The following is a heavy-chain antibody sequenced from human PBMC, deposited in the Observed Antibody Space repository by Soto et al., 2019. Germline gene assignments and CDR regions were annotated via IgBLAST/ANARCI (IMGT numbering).Heavy chain of an antibody. CDR2: IKRRADGGTT. CDR3: TAGYCSGGSCYSVVY. Sequence: EVQLVESGGGLVKPGGSLSLSCAASGFTFSNVWMSWVRQAPGKGLEWVGRIKRRADGGTTDYATPVRGRFTVSRDYSKNTLYLQMNSLKTEDTVVYYCTAGYCSGGSCYSVVYWGQGTLVTVSS. V-gene: IGHV3-15*01. J-gene: IGHJ4*02. CDR1: GFTFSNVW. D-gene: IGHD2-15*01.